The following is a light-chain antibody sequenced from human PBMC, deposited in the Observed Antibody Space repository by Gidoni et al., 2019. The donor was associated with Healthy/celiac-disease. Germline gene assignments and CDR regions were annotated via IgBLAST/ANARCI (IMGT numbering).Light chain of an antibody. CDR3: QQYYSTPLT. CDR1: QSVLYSSNTNNY. Sequence: DIVMTQSPDSLGVSLGERATINCKSSQSVLYSSNTNNYLAWYQQKPGQPPKLLIYWASTRESGVPDRFSGSGSGTDFTLTISILQAEDVAVYYCQQYYSTPLTFGGGTKVEIK. J-gene: IGKJ4*01. CDR2: WAS. V-gene: IGKV4-1*01.